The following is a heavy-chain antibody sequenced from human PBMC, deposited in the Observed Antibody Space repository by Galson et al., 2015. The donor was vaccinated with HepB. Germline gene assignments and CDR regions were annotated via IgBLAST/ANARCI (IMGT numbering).Heavy chain of an antibody. CDR3: ARAYGGSLYHWIDP. Sequence: SVKVSCKASGYTFTSYIIHWVRQAPGQRLEWMGWINSGNGNTKYSQNFQGRVTISRDTSASTAYMELSSLESKDTAVYYCARAYGGSLYHWIDPWGQGTLVTVSS. D-gene: IGHD1-26*01. CDR2: INSGNGNT. J-gene: IGHJ5*02. V-gene: IGHV1-3*01. CDR1: GYTFTSYI.